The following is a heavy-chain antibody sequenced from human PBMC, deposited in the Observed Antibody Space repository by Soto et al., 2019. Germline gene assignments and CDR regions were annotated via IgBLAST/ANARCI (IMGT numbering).Heavy chain of an antibody. CDR3: ARDRHGGNLVFDY. J-gene: IGHJ4*02. D-gene: IGHD2-21*02. CDR1: WFTFSSYW. Sequence: PRLFCSASWFTFSSYWMHWVVQPTGKGLVWVSRINSDGSSTSYAYSVKGRFTISRYNAKNTLYLQMNSLRAEDTAVYYCARDRHGGNLVFDYSGQGTLVTVSS. V-gene: IGHV3-74*01. CDR2: INSDGSST.